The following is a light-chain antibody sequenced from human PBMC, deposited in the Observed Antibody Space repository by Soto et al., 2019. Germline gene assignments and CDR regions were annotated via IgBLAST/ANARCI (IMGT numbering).Light chain of an antibody. V-gene: IGLV3-12*02. J-gene: IGLJ2*01. CDR1: NSGTKA. CDR2: SDS. CDR3: QVWDGSSDHVVV. Sequence: SSEVTQPLSVSVATAQMARITCGGNNSGTKAVHWHQQKPGQDPVPVIYSDSNRASGIPERFSGSNPGNTATLAISRIEAGVEADYCCQVWDGSSDHVVVFGGGTKVTVL.